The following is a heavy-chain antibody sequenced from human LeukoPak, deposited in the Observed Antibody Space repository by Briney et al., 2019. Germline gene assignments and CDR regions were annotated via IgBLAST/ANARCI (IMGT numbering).Heavy chain of an antibody. CDR3: TRDSGTYNWFDP. CDR1: GFTFSGSA. Sequence: GGSLRLSCAASGFTFSGSAIHWVRQSSGKGLEWVGQIDKKDKGYATATAYAASVKGRFTISRDDSINTAYLQMKSLKTEDTALYYCTRDSGTYNWFDPWDQGTLVTFSS. V-gene: IGHV3-73*01. J-gene: IGHJ5*02. D-gene: IGHD1-26*01. CDR2: IDKKDKGYATAT.